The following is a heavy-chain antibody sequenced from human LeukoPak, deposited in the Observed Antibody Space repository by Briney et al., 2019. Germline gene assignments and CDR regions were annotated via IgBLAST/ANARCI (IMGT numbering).Heavy chain of an antibody. CDR1: GYTFTSYG. V-gene: IGHV1-18*01. J-gene: IGHJ5*02. CDR3: ASWVEHLNWFDP. CDR2: ISAYNGNT. D-gene: IGHD1/OR15-1a*01. Sequence: ASVKVSCKASGYTFTSYGISWVRQAPGQGLEWMGWISAYNGNTNYAQKLQGRVTMTTDTSTSTAYMELRGLRSDDTAVYYCASWVEHLNWFDPWGQGTLVTVSS.